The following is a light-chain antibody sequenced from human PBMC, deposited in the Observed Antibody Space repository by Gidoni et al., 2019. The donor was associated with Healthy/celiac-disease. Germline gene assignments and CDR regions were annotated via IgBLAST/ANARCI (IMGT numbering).Light chain of an antibody. CDR3: QQRSNWPPYT. CDR2: DAS. J-gene: IGKJ2*01. CDR1: QSVSSY. V-gene: IGKV3-11*01. Sequence: EIVFTQSPATLSLSPGERATLSCRASQSVSSYLAWYQQKPGQAPRLLIYDASNRATGIPARFSGSGSGTDFTLTISSLEPEDFAVYYCQQRSNWPPYTFGQGTQLEIK.